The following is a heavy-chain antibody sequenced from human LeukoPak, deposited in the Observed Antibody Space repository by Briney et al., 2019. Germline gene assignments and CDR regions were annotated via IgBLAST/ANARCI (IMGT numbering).Heavy chain of an antibody. V-gene: IGHV3-66*01. CDR3: AREGGRWDGYGGNQGAFDI. D-gene: IGHD4-23*01. CDR1: GFTVSSSN. Sequence: GGSLRLSCAGSGFTVSSSNMNWVRQAPGKGLEWVSVIYDVGSTFYADSVKGRFTISRDNSKNTLYLQMNSLRAEDTAVYYCAREGGRWDGYGGNQGAFDIWGQGTMVAVSS. CDR2: IYDVGST. J-gene: IGHJ3*02.